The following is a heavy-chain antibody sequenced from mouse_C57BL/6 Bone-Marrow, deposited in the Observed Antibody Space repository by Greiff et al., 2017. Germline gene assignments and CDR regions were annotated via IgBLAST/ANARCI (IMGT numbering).Heavy chain of an antibody. J-gene: IGHJ3*01. V-gene: IGHV2-6*01. Sequence: VKLVESGPGLVAPSQSLSITCTVSGFSLTSYGVDWVRQSPGKGLEWLGVIWGVGSTNYNSALKSRLSISKDNSKSQVFLKMNSLQTDDTAMYYCATVWDVGFAYWGQGTLVTVSA. CDR1: GFSLTSYG. D-gene: IGHD4-1*01. CDR3: ATVWDVGFAY. CDR2: IWGVGST.